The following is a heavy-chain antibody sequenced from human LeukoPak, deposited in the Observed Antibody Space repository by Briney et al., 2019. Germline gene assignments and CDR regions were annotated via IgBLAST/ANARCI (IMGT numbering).Heavy chain of an antibody. V-gene: IGHV3-21*01. CDR2: ISSSKTYI. CDR1: GFNIIDNS. CDR3: ARGYCSGTSCYMFDS. D-gene: IGHD2-2*02. Sequence: PGGSLRLSCAGSGFNIIDNSMHWVRQAPGKGLEWVSSISSSKTYIYYRDSVKGRFTISRDNAKNSLFLQMDSLRVEDTAVYYCARGYCSGTSCYMFDSWGQGARVTVSS. J-gene: IGHJ4*02.